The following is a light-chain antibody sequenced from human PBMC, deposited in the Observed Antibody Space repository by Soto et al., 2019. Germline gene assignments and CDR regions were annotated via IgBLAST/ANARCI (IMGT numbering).Light chain of an antibody. CDR3: QYYNTFSGT. CDR1: RSIGTW. CDR2: GVS. J-gene: IGKJ1*01. V-gene: IGKV1-5*01. Sequence: DIQMTQSPSTLSASVGDRVTITCRASRSIGTWLAWYQKRPGKAPKLLVYGVSSLETGVPSRLRGSGYGTEFALTISSMKNDDFATYYCQYYNTFSGTFGHGTKVDIK.